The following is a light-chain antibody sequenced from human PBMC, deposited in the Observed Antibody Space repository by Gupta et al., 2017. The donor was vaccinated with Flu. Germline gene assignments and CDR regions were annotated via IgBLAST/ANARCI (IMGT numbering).Light chain of an antibody. CDR3: CAVGGSYTK. Sequence: HSALTQPRSVAGSPRPSVTISCSGTSSDSGGYNYVSWYQQEPGKDHKVIIYDVKKRPAGVPDRFSASKSGNTASLTISGGQEEDDDDYYCCAVGGSYTKFGGGTKVTVL. J-gene: IGLJ3*02. CDR2: DVK. V-gene: IGLV2-11*01. CDR1: SSDSGGYNY.